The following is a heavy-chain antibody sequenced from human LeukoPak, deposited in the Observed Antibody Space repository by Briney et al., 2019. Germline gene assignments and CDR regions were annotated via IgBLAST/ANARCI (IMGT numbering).Heavy chain of an antibody. J-gene: IGHJ3*02. CDR1: GFTFSMYD. CDR2: IGIAGDA. CDR3: VRGVMVRSGAYDI. D-gene: IGHD2-8*01. Sequence: PGGSLRLSCAASGFTFSMYDMHWVRQGTEKGLEWVSGIGIAGDAYYASSVKGRFTISRENAKNSLYLQMNSLRAGDTAVYYCVRGVMVRSGAYDIWGQGTMVTVSS. V-gene: IGHV3-13*01.